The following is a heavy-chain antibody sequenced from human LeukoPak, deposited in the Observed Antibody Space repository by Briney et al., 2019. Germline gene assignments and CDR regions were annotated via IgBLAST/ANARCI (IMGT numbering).Heavy chain of an antibody. CDR2: IFYSGST. Sequence: PSETLSLTCTVSGGSISSSTYYWGWIRQPPGKGLEWIGSIFYSGSTYCNPSLKSRVTISVDTSKNQFSLKLSSVTAADTAVYYCARQTSGSYYIPPPRYWFDPWGQGTLVTVSS. CDR1: GGSISSSTYY. V-gene: IGHV4-39*01. CDR3: ARQTSGSYYIPPPRYWFDP. J-gene: IGHJ5*02. D-gene: IGHD1-26*01.